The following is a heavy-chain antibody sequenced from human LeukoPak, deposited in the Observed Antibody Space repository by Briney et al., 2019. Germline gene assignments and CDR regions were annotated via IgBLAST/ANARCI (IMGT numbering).Heavy chain of an antibody. V-gene: IGHV5-51*01. Sequence: GESLKISCKGSGYSFTSYWIGWVRQMPGKGLEWMGIIYPGDSDTRYSPSFQGQVTISADKSISTAYLQWSSLKASDTAMYYCARYPPGGYSSGWCNPIDYWGQGTLVTVSS. CDR2: IYPGDSDT. J-gene: IGHJ4*02. CDR1: GYSFTSYW. CDR3: ARYPPGGYSSGWCNPIDY. D-gene: IGHD6-19*01.